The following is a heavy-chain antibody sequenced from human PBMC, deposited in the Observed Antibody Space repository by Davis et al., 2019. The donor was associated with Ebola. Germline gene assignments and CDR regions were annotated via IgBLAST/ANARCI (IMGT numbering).Heavy chain of an antibody. Sequence: GESLKISCAASGFTFSSYAMSWVRQAPGKGLEWVSAISGSGGSTYYADSVKGRFTISRDNSKNTLYLQMNSLRDEDTAVYYCATSPPIVDTSSYYGMDVWGKGTTVTVSS. D-gene: IGHD2-2*01. J-gene: IGHJ6*04. V-gene: IGHV3-23*01. CDR1: GFTFSSYA. CDR2: ISGSGGST. CDR3: ATSPPIVDTSSYYGMDV.